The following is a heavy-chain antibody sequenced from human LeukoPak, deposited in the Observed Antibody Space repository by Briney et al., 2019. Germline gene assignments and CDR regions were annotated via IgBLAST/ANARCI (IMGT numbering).Heavy chain of an antibody. CDR1: GGSFNGYY. J-gene: IGHJ4*02. CDR2: INHSGST. D-gene: IGHD6-13*01. Sequence: PSETLSLTCAVYGGSFNGYYWSWICQPPGKGLEWIGEINHSGSTNYNPSLKSRVTISVDTSKNQFSLKLSSVTAADTAVHYCARGRRYSSSWYGDWGQGTLVTVSS. V-gene: IGHV4-34*01. CDR3: ARGRRYSSSWYGD.